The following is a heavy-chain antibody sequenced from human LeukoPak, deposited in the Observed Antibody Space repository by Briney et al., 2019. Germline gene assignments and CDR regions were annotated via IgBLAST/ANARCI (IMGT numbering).Heavy chain of an antibody. CDR3: AKLMGATYSSRFDL. D-gene: IGHD1-26*01. CDR2: IYPGDSDT. J-gene: IGHJ4*02. Sequence: GESLKISCKASGYNFSNYWIAWVRQMPGKGLEGMGSIYPGDSDTRYSPSFKSQVNISADKSIRPAYLQWSSLKASDTALYSCAKLMGATYSSRFDLWGQETLVTVSS. CDR1: GYNFSNYW. V-gene: IGHV5-51*01.